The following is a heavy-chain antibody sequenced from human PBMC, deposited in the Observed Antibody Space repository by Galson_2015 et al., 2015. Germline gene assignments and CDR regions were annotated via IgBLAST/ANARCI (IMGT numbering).Heavy chain of an antibody. Sequence: SLRLSCAASGFTFSSYGMHWVRQAPGKGLEWVAVISYDGSNKYYADSVKGRFTISRDNSKNTLYLQMNSLRAEDTAVYYCAKDYDSSGSQPDYWGQGTLVTVSS. CDR2: ISYDGSNK. D-gene: IGHD3-22*01. J-gene: IGHJ4*02. V-gene: IGHV3-30*18. CDR3: AKDYDSSGSQPDY. CDR1: GFTFSSYG.